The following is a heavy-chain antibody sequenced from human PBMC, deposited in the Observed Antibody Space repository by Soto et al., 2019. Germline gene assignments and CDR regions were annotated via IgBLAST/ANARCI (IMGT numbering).Heavy chain of an antibody. D-gene: IGHD3-3*01. CDR3: ARRENYDFWSGYYFGFDP. J-gene: IGHJ5*02. V-gene: IGHV4-39*01. CDR1: GGSISSSSYY. Sequence: QLQLQESGPGLVKPSETLSLTCTVSGGSISSSSYYWGWIRQPPGKGLEWIGSIYYSGSTYYNPSLKSRVTISVDTSKNQFSLKLSSVTAADTAVYYCARRENYDFWSGYYFGFDPWGQGTLVTVSS. CDR2: IYYSGST.